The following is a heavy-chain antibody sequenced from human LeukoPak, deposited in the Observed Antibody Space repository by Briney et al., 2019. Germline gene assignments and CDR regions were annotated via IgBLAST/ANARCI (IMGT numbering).Heavy chain of an antibody. CDR2: ISGSGGST. Sequence: GSLRLSCAASGFTFSSYAMSWVRQAPGKGLEWVSAISGSGGSTYYADSVKGRFTISRDNSKNTLYLQMNSLRAEDTAVYYCAKDLVRISYYYDSSGPAYWGQGTLVTVSS. J-gene: IGHJ4*02. D-gene: IGHD3-22*01. V-gene: IGHV3-23*01. CDR3: AKDLVRISYYYDSSGPAY. CDR1: GFTFSSYA.